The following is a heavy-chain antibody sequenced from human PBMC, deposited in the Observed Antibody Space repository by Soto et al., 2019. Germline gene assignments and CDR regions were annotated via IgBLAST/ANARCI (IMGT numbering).Heavy chain of an antibody. CDR1: GFTFSSYA. J-gene: IGHJ4*02. CDR3: AKDRYYDILTGYYNPIYFDY. V-gene: IGHV3-23*01. D-gene: IGHD3-9*01. Sequence: EVQLLESGGGLVQPGGSLRLSCAASGFTFSSYAMSWVRQAPGKGLEWVSAFSGSGGSTYYADSVKGRFTISRDNSMNTLYLQMNSLRAEDTAVYYCAKDRYYDILTGYYNPIYFDYWGQGTLVTVSS. CDR2: FSGSGGST.